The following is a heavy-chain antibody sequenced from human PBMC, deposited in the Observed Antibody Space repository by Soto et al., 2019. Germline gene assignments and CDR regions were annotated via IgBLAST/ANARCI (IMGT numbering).Heavy chain of an antibody. CDR2: IYNTGST. CDR3: ARRPIMITLRGVIDYYFDF. V-gene: IGHV4-39*01. CDR1: GGSISSSNYY. Sequence: PSETLSLTXTVSGGSISSSNYYWGWIRQPPGKGLEWIGNIYNTGSTSYNPSLRSRVTISIDTSKNQFSLKLASVNAADTAVYYCARRPIMITLRGVIDYYFDFWGQGSLVTVSS. J-gene: IGHJ4*02. D-gene: IGHD3-16*02.